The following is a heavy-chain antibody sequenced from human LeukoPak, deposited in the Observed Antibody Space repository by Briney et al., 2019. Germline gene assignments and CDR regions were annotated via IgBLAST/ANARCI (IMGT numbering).Heavy chain of an antibody. CDR2: ISSSSSYI. D-gene: IGHD5-18*01. Sequence: PGGSLRLSCAASGFTFSSYSMNWVRQAPGKGLEWVSSISSSSSYIYYADSVKGQFTISRDNAKNSLYLQMNSLRAEDTAVYYCARDRGSYGYWIDYWGQGTLVTVSS. V-gene: IGHV3-21*01. CDR1: GFTFSSYS. J-gene: IGHJ4*02. CDR3: ARDRGSYGYWIDY.